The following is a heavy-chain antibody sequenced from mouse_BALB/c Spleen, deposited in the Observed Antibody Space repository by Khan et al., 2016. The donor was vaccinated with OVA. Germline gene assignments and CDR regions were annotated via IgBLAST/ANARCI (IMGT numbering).Heavy chain of an antibody. CDR3: ARSGYGNPFAY. CDR1: GYTFTSYY. D-gene: IGHD2-1*01. J-gene: IGHJ3*01. CDR2: INPSKGDT. V-gene: IGHV1S81*02. Sequence: QVQLQQSGAELVKPGASVKISCKASGYTFTSYYMYWVKQRPGQGLEWIGGINPSKGDTKFNEKFKSKATLTVDKSSSTAYMQLSSLTSDDSAVYYGARSGYGNPFAYWGQGTLVTVSA.